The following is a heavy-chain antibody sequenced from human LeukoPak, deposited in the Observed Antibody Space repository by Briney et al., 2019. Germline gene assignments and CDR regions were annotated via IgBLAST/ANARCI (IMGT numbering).Heavy chain of an antibody. Sequence: SETLSLTCAVYGGSFSGYYWSWIRQPPGKGLEWIGEINHSGRTNYNPSLTSRVTISVDTSKNQFSLKLSSVTAADTAVYYCARSNPRIYYYYMDVWGKGTTVTISS. J-gene: IGHJ6*03. CDR2: INHSGRT. CDR3: ARSNPRIYYYYMDV. CDR1: GGSFSGYY. V-gene: IGHV4-34*01.